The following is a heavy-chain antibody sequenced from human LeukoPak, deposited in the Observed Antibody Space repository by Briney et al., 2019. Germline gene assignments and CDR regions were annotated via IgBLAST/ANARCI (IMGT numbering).Heavy chain of an antibody. CDR3: AINPGDYDDFDY. V-gene: IGHV3-23*01. CDR1: GFTFHNHG. CDR2: ISGSSMST. D-gene: IGHD4-17*01. J-gene: IGHJ4*02. Sequence: GGSLRLSCEASGFTFHNHGMSWVRQAPGKGLEWISVISGSSMSTYYADSVKGRFTVSRDNSKNTVYLQMNSLRADDTALYYCAINPGDYDDFDYWGQGTLVTVSS.